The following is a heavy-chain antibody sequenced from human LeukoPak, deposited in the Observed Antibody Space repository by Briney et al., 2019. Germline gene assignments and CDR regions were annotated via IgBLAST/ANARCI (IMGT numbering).Heavy chain of an antibody. CDR1: GFTFSSYA. CDR2: IRYDGSNK. D-gene: IGHD3-10*01. Sequence: GGSLRLSCAASGFTFSSYALTWVRQAPGKGLEWVAFIRYDGSNKYYADSVKGRFTISRDNSKNTLYLQMNSLRAEDTAVYYCAKDTVRPDFFDYWGQGTLVTVSS. CDR3: AKDTVRPDFFDY. V-gene: IGHV3-30*02. J-gene: IGHJ4*02.